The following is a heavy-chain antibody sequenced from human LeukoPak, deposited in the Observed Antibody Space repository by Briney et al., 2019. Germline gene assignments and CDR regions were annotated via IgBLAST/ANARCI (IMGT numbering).Heavy chain of an antibody. D-gene: IGHD2-15*01. CDR1: GFTFSSYS. CDR2: ISSSSSYI. Sequence: PGGSLRLSCAASGFTFSSYSMNWVRQAPGKGLEWVSSISSSSSYIYYADSLKGRFTISRDNAKNSVFLQMNSLRAEDTAVYYCARDRCRDPDISCSGGSLDFWGQGTLVTVSS. V-gene: IGHV3-21*01. J-gene: IGHJ4*02. CDR3: ARDRCRDPDISCSGGSLDF.